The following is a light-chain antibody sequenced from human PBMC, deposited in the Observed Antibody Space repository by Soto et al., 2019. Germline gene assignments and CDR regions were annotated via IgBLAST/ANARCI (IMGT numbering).Light chain of an antibody. J-gene: IGLJ3*02. CDR3: ISYTSRSTPWV. CDR2: EVS. Sequence: QSVLTQPASVSGSPGQSITISCTGTSSDVGGYNYVSWYQQHPGKAPKLMIYEVSNRPSGVSNRFSGSKSGNTASLTISGLQAEDEADYYCISYTSRSTPWVFGGGTKLTVL. V-gene: IGLV2-14*01. CDR1: SSDVGGYNY.